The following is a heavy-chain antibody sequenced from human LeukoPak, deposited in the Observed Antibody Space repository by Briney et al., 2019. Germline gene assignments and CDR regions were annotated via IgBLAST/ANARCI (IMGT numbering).Heavy chain of an antibody. V-gene: IGHV1-2*02. CDR1: GYTFTGYY. D-gene: IGHD1-26*01. Sequence: ASVKVSCKASGYTFTGYYIHWVRQPPAQGLEWMGWINPNSGGTNYAQKFQGRVTMTRDTSISTAYMELSRLRSDDTAVYYCARVVGATTPYAFDIWGQGTMVTVSS. CDR2: INPNSGGT. J-gene: IGHJ3*02. CDR3: ARVVGATTPYAFDI.